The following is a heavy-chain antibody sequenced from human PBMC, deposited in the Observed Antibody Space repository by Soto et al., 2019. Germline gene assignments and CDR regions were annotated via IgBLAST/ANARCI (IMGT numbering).Heavy chain of an antibody. CDR2: ISSSSGAI. J-gene: IGHJ6*03. V-gene: IGHV3-48*01. CDR1: GFSLNGYA. D-gene: IGHD6-13*01. Sequence: EVQLVESGGGLAQPGGSLRLSCAASGFSLNGYAMNWVRQAPGRGLEWVSYISSSSGAIDYADSVKGRFTASRDNAKNLLYLQMNSLRAEDTALYYCARDPSVGSTFYYYMDVWGEGTPVTVSS. CDR3: ARDPSVGSTFYYYMDV.